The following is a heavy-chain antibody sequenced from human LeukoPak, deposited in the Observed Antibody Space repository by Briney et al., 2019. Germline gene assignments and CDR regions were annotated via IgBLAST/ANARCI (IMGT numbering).Heavy chain of an antibody. D-gene: IGHD5-18*01. CDR1: GFTFSDYY. CDR2: ISSSGNTI. V-gene: IGHV3-11*04. Sequence: GGSLRLSCAASGFTFSDYYMSWIRQAPGKGLEWVSYISSSGNTIYYADSVKGRFTISRDNTKNSLSLQMNSLRAEDTAVYYCARDLSGYNYFDYWGRGTPVTVSS. J-gene: IGHJ4*02. CDR3: ARDLSGYNYFDY.